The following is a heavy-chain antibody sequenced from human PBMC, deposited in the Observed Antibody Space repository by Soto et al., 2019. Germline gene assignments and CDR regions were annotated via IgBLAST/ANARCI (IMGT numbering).Heavy chain of an antibody. CDR2: INHSGST. Sequence: SETLSLTCAVYGGSFSGYYWSWIRQPPGKGLEWIGEINHSGSTNYNPSLKSRVTISVDTSKNQFSLKLSSVTAADTAVYYCARGPGNMYSSSWYGAGWVPFDPWGQGTLVTVSS. D-gene: IGHD6-13*01. CDR1: GGSFSGYY. CDR3: ARGPGNMYSSSWYGAGWVPFDP. J-gene: IGHJ5*02. V-gene: IGHV4-34*01.